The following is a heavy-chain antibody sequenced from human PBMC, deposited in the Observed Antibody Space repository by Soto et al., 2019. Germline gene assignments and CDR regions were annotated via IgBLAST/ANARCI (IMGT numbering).Heavy chain of an antibody. Sequence: PGGSLRLSCAASLFIVSDNYMSWVRQAPGKGLEWVSLIYSGGGTDYAESVKGRFTISRGNSKNTLYLQMNSLKAEDTGIYYCATRMTTAPYWGQGTVVTVSS. CDR2: IYSGGGT. CDR1: LFIVSDNY. V-gene: IGHV3-53*01. D-gene: IGHD4-17*01. J-gene: IGHJ4*02. CDR3: ATRMTTAPY.